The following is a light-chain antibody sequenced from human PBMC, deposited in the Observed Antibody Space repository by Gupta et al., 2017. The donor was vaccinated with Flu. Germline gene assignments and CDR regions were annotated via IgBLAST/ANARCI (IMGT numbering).Light chain of an antibody. CDR3: QSYDSSRSGWV. Sequence: QSALPPPPTVSGAPAQRVTIPCTGSSSNIGAGYDVHWYQQLPGTAPKLLIYGNSNRPSGVPDRFSGSKSGTSASLAITGLQAEDEADYYCQSYDSSRSGWVFGGGTKLTVL. CDR1: SSNIGAGYD. J-gene: IGLJ3*02. V-gene: IGLV1-40*01. CDR2: GNS.